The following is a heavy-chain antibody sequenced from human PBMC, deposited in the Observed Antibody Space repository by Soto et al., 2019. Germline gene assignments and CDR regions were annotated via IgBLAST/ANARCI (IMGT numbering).Heavy chain of an antibody. CDR2: IYYSGST. D-gene: IGHD6-19*01. J-gene: IGHJ4*02. Sequence: QLQLQESGPGLVKPSETLSLTCTVSGGSISSSSYYWGWIRQPPGQGLEWIGSIYYSGSTYYNPSLKSRVTISVYTSKNQFSLKLSSVTAADTAVYYCARAGYSSGWHGKYFYYWGQGTLVTVSS. CDR1: GGSISSSSYY. CDR3: ARAGYSSGWHGKYFYY. V-gene: IGHV4-39*01.